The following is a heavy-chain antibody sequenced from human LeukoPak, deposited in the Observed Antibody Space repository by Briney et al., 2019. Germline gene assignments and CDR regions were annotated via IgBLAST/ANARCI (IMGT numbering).Heavy chain of an antibody. CDR3: ARAEDCSSTSCSHGFYGMDV. V-gene: IGHV3-66*01. D-gene: IGHD2-2*01. CDR1: GFTVSSKY. J-gene: IGHJ6*02. CDR2: IYSGGTT. Sequence: GSLRVSCAASGFTVSSKYMSWVRQAPGKGLEWVSVIYSGGTTYYADSVKGRFTISRDNSKNTVYLQMNSLRAEDTAVYYCARAEDCSSTSCSHGFYGMDVWGQGTTVTVSS.